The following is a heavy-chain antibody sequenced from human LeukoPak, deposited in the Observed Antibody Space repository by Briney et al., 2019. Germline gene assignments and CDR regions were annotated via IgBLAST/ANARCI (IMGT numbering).Heavy chain of an antibody. CDR3: ARFSGVYGHDS. D-gene: IGHD3-10*01. Sequence: SETVSLTCTVSGVSVTSFYWSWIRQPAGKGLEWIGRFFSSGNSYYNPSFKSRATMSVDKSENQFSLKLTSVTAADTAVYYCARFSGVYGHDSWGQGTLVSVSS. CDR2: FFSSGNS. V-gene: IGHV4-4*07. J-gene: IGHJ4*02. CDR1: GVSVTSFY.